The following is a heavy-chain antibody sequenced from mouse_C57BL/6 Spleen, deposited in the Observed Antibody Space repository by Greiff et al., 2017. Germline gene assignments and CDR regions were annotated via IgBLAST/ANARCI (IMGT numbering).Heavy chain of an antibody. CDR1: GYTFTSYW. Sequence: QVQLQQSGAELVKPGASVKMSCKASGYTFTSYWITWVKQRPGQGLEWIGDIYPGSGSTNYNEKFKSKATLTVDTSSSTAYMQLSSLTSEDSAVYYCASIYYDYERYYAMDYWGQGTSVTVSS. CDR3: ASIYYDYERYYAMDY. V-gene: IGHV1-55*01. J-gene: IGHJ4*01. D-gene: IGHD2-4*01. CDR2: IYPGSGST.